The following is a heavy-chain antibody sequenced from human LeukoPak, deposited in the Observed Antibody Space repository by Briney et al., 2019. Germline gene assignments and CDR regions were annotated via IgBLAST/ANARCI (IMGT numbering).Heavy chain of an antibody. CDR3: ARAPSYYYDSSGYQTFDY. J-gene: IGHJ4*02. V-gene: IGHV4-38-2*02. D-gene: IGHD3-22*01. Sequence: PSETLSLTCTVSGYSISSGYYWGWIRQPPGKGLEWIGSFYHSGSTYYNPSLKSRVTISLDTSKNQFSLRLSSVTAADTAVYYCARAPSYYYDSSGYQTFDYWGQGTLVTVSS. CDR2: FYHSGST. CDR1: GYSISSGYY.